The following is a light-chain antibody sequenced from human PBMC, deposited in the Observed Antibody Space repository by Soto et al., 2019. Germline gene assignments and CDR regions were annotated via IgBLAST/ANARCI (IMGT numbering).Light chain of an antibody. Sequence: DFVVTQSPKSLAVTLGGRATINCKSSQSLLYTSNNKNYLAWYQQKPGQPPKLIIYWASTRESGFPDRFTGSGSGTDFTLTISNLQAEDAAVYYCQQYYTTPRTFGQGTKVEI. V-gene: IGKV4-1*01. CDR1: QSLLYTSNNKNY. J-gene: IGKJ1*01. CDR3: QQYYTTPRT. CDR2: WAS.